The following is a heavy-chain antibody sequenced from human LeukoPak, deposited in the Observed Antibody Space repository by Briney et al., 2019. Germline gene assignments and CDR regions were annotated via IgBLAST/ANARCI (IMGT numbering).Heavy chain of an antibody. CDR2: IKSKTDGGTT. J-gene: IGHJ4*02. CDR3: TREAVTANGYFDY. CDR1: GFTFSNAW. V-gene: IGHV3-15*01. Sequence: GGSLRLSCAASGFTFSNAWMTWVRQAPGKGLEWVGRIKSKTDGGTTDYAAPVKGRFTISRDDSKNTLYLQMNSLETEDTAVYYCTREAVTANGYFDYWGQGTLVTVSS. D-gene: IGHD2-21*02.